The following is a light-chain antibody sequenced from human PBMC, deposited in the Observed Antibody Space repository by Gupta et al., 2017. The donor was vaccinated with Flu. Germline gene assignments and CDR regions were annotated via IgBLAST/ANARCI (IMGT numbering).Light chain of an antibody. CDR3: QQFGSDPYT. J-gene: IGKJ2*01. CDR1: QGLNYNN. CDR2: AAS. V-gene: IGKV3-20*01. Sequence: DTLSLSPGERATLSCRASQGLNYNNLAWYQQKLGQPPRLLIYAASTRATGIPDRCSGSGSGTDCTLTISRLEPEDFAVYFGQQFGSDPYTFGQGTKLEIK.